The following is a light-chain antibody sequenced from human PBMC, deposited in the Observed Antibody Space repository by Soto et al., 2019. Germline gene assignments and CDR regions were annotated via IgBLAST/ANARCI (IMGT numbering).Light chain of an antibody. Sequence: EIVLTQSPGTLSLSPGERATLSCRTSQSISSSWLAWYQQKPGQAPRLVIYGAFTRATGIPDRFSGSGSGKDFTLTISRLEADDFAVYYCQKFGNSQWRFGQGTKVDIK. V-gene: IGKV3-20*01. J-gene: IGKJ1*01. CDR1: QSISSSW. CDR2: GAF. CDR3: QKFGNSQWR.